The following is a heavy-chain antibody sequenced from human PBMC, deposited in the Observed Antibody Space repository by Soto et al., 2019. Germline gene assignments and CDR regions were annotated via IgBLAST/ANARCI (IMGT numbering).Heavy chain of an antibody. CDR1: GGSISSGDYY. J-gene: IGHJ4*02. CDR3: ARSPLDYGSGSYPLILDY. V-gene: IGHV4-30-4*01. CDR2: IYYSGST. D-gene: IGHD3-10*01. Sequence: PSETLSLTCTVSGGSISSGDYYWSWIRQPPGKGLEWIGYIYYSGSTSYNPSLKSRVPISVDTSKNQFSLQLSSVTAADTAVYYCARSPLDYGSGSYPLILDYWGQGTLVTVSS.